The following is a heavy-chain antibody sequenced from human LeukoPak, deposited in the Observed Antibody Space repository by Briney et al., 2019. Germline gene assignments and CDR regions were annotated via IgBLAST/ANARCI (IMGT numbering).Heavy chain of an antibody. V-gene: IGHV3-7*01. CDR3: ARDRYDFWSGYYPLLDY. CDR1: GFTFSSYW. J-gene: IGHJ4*02. D-gene: IGHD3-3*01. CDR2: IKQDGSNK. Sequence: GGSLRLSCAASGFTFSSYWMSWVRQAPGKGLEWVANIKQDGSNKYYADSVKGRFTISRDNSKNTLYLQMNSLRAEDTAVYYCARDRYDFWSGYYPLLDYWGQGTLVTVSS.